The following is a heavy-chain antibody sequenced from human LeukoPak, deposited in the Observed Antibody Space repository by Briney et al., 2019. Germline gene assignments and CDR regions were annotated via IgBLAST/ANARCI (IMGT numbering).Heavy chain of an antibody. CDR3: ARAAAAAMAPDY. D-gene: IGHD2-2*01. CDR1: GFTFSSYG. V-gene: IGHV3-30*03. CDR2: ISYDGGDK. J-gene: IGHJ4*02. Sequence: PGRSLRLSCAASGFTFSSYGIHWVRQAPGKGLEWVAAISYDGGDKYYADSVKGRFTISRDNSKNTLYLQMNTLRAEDTAVYYCARAAAAAMAPDYWGQGTLVTVSS.